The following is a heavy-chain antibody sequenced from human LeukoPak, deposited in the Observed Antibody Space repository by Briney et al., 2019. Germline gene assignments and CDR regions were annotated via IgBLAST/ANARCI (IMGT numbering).Heavy chain of an antibody. V-gene: IGHV3-15*01. CDR1: GFTFSNAW. Sequence: GQSLRLSCAASGFTFSNAWMSWVRQARGNGLAWVGRIKSNTDGGTTDYAAPVKGRFTISRDDSKNTLYLQMNSLKTEDAAVYSCTTGWALAYCGGDCYSYGYWGQGTLVTVSS. CDR2: IKSNTDGGTT. D-gene: IGHD2-21*02. J-gene: IGHJ4*02. CDR3: TTGWALAYCGGDCYSYGY.